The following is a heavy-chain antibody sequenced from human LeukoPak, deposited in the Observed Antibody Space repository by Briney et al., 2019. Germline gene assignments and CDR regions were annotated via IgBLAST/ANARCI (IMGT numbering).Heavy chain of an antibody. J-gene: IGHJ4*02. CDR1: GGSISSSSYY. V-gene: IGHV4-39*01. CDR2: IYYSGST. Sequence: SETLSLTCTVSGGSISSSSYYWGWIRQPPGKGLEWIGYIYYSGSTYYNPSLKSRVTMSVDTSKNQFSLKLSSVTAADTAVYYCARVFWSGYSYFDYWGQGTLVTVSS. D-gene: IGHD3-3*01. CDR3: ARVFWSGYSYFDY.